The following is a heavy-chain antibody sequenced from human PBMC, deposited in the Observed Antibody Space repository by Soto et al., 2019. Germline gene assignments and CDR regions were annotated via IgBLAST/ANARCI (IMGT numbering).Heavy chain of an antibody. Sequence: QVQLQQWGAGLLKPSETLSLTCAVYGGSFSGYYWSWIRQPPGKGLAWIGEINHSGSTNYNPSLKSRVTISVDTSKNQFSLKLSSVTAADTAVYYCARGSHGYCSGGSCYLDWFDPWGQGTLVTVSS. V-gene: IGHV4-34*01. CDR1: GGSFSGYY. CDR3: ARGSHGYCSGGSCYLDWFDP. D-gene: IGHD2-15*01. CDR2: INHSGST. J-gene: IGHJ5*02.